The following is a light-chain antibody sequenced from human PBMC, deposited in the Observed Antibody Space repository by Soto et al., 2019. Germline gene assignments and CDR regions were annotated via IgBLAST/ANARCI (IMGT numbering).Light chain of an antibody. V-gene: IGLV2-14*01. J-gene: IGLJ1*01. CDR1: SSDIGAYNY. CDR3: SSYTTTSTTYV. Sequence: QSVLTQPASVSGSLGQSITISCTGTSSDIGAYNYVSWYQQHPGKAPKLMIFEVNNRPSGVFDRFSGSKSGNTASLTISGLQAEDEADYYCSSYTTTSTTYVFGTGTQLTVL. CDR2: EVN.